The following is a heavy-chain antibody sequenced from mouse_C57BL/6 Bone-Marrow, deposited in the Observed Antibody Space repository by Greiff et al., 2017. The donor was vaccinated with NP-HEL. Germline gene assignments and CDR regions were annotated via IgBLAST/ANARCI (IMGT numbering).Heavy chain of an antibody. V-gene: IGHV1-81*01. CDR1: GYTFTSYG. CDR2: IYPRSGNT. Sequence: QVQLQQSGAELARPGASVKLSCKASGYTFTSYGISWVKQRTGQGLEWIGEIYPRSGNTYYNEKFKGKATLTADKSSSTAYMELRSLTSEDSAVYFWAPDYDGGDYVDYWGQGTTLTVSS. CDR3: APDYDGGDYVDY. D-gene: IGHD2-4*01. J-gene: IGHJ2*01.